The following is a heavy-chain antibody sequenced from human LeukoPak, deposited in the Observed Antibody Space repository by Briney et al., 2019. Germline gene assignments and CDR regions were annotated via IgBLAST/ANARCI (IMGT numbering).Heavy chain of an antibody. J-gene: IGHJ4*02. D-gene: IGHD3-10*01. CDR3: AKDPSPTWFGELLYAAVDY. V-gene: IGHV3-23*01. Sequence: TGGSLRVSCAASGFTFSSYAMSWVRQAPGKGLEWVSAISGSGGSTYYADSVKGRFTISRDNSKNTLYLQMNSLRAEDTAVYYCAKDPSPTWFGELLYAAVDYWGQGTLVTVSS. CDR2: ISGSGGST. CDR1: GFTFSSYA.